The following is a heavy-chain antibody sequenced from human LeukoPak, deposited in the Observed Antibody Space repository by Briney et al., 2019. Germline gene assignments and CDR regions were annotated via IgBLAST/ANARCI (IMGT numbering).Heavy chain of an antibody. Sequence: SETLSLTCAVSGGSFSGYYWSWIRQPPGKGLEWIGEINHSGSTNYNPSLKSRVTISVDTSKHHFSLKLSSVTAADTAVYYCARGLRISTSPFDYWGQGTLVTVSS. CDR2: INHSGST. V-gene: IGHV4-34*01. CDR3: ARGLRISTSPFDY. D-gene: IGHD2-2*01. CDR1: GGSFSGYY. J-gene: IGHJ4*02.